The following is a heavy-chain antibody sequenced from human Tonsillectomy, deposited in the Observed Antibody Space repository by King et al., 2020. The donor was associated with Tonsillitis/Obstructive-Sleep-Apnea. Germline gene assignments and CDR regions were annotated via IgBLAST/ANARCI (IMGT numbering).Heavy chain of an antibody. CDR2: ISAYNGDT. J-gene: IGHJ3*01. CDR3: ARAGDAFDF. CDR1: GYIFNIYG. Sequence: QLVQSGAEVKKPGASVKVSCKASGYIFNIYGISWVRQAPGQGLEWLAWISAYNGDTDYAQKFQGRVTLTTDTSTSTAYMELRHLRSDDTAGYFCARAGDAFDFWGQGTMVTVSA. V-gene: IGHV1-18*04.